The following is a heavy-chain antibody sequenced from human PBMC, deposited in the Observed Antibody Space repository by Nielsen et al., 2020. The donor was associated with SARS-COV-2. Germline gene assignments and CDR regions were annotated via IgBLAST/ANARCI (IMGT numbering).Heavy chain of an antibody. V-gene: IGHV4-39*01. CDR3: ARHEYGYMAGGFDY. Sequence: SETLSLTCTVSGGSISSSSYYWGWIRQPPGKGLEWIGSIYYSGSTYYNPSLKSRVTISVDTSKNQFSLKLSSVTAADTAVYYCARHEYGYMAGGFDYWGQGTLVTVSS. J-gene: IGHJ4*02. CDR1: GGSISSSSYY. D-gene: IGHD5-24*01. CDR2: IYYSGST.